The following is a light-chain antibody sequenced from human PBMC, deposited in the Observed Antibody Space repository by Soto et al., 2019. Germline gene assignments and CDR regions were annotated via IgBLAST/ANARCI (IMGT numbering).Light chain of an antibody. CDR1: SNDVGAFNY. J-gene: IGLJ3*02. CDR3: SSYTTSNTWV. CDR2: GVS. V-gene: IGLV2-14*03. Sequence: QSALTQHASVSGSPGQSITISCTGSSNDVGAFNYVSWYRHSPGEAPKVLIRGVSIRPSGVSIRFSASKSANTASLTISGLQAEDEALYYCSSYTTSNTWVFGGGTKLTVL.